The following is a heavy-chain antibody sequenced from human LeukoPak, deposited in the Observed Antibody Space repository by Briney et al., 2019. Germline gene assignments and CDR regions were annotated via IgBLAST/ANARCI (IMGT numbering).Heavy chain of an antibody. V-gene: IGHV4-31*03. CDR1: GGSISSGGYY. J-gene: IGHJ2*01. CDR3: ARGPAGDYSSRYFDL. D-gene: IGHD4-17*01. Sequence: SETLSLTCTVSGGSISSGGYYWGWIRQHPGKGLEWIGYIYYSGSTYYNPSLKSRVTISVDTSKNQFSLKLSSVTAADTAVYYCARGPAGDYSSRYFDLWGRGTLVTVSS. CDR2: IYYSGST.